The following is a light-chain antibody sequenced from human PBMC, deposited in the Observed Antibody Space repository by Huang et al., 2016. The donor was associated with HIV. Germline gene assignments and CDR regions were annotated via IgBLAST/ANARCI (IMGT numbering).Light chain of an antibody. CDR2: AAS. CDR1: QDIGSY. CDR3: LQLNSYPGA. V-gene: IGKV1-9*01. Sequence: IQLTQSPSSLSASVGDRVTITCRASQDIGSYLAWYQQKPGKAPNLLIYAASTLESGVPSRFSVSGSGTDFTLTINNLQPEDFATYYCLQLNSYPGAFGPGTNVDV. J-gene: IGKJ3*01.